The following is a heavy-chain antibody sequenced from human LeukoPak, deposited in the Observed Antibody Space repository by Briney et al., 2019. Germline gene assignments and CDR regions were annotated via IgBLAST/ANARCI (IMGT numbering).Heavy chain of an antibody. CDR3: ARDSTWLLDY. CDR1: GFTFSSHW. CDR2: IKEDGSVR. D-gene: IGHD6-19*01. J-gene: IGHJ4*02. V-gene: IGHV3-7*03. Sequence: GGSLRLSCTAPGFTFSSHWMTWVRQSPGKGLEWVANIKEDGSVRYYVDSVKGRFTISRDNTKNALYLQMNSLRADDTAVYFCARDSTWLLDYWGQGTLITVSS.